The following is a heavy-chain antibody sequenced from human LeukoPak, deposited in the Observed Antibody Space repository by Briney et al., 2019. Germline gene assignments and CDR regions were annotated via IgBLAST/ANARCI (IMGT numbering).Heavy chain of an antibody. CDR1: GFTFDDYA. V-gene: IGHV3-9*01. CDR3: AKDGGYCSGGRCYYLDY. CDR2: ISWNSGSI. Sequence: GGSLRLSCAASGFTFDDYAMPWVRQAPGKGLEWVSGISWNSGSIGYADSVKGRFTISRDNAKNSLYLQMNSLRAEDTALYYCAKDGGYCSGGRCYYLDYWGQGTLVTVSS. D-gene: IGHD2-15*01. J-gene: IGHJ4*02.